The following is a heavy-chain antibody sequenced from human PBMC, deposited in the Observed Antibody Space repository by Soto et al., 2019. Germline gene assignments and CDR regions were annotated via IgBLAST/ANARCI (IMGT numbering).Heavy chain of an antibody. CDR2: ISGSGGST. V-gene: IGHV3-23*01. CDR3: TKDGSLNIVLVPADQTQ. D-gene: IGHD2-2*01. CDR1: VFAGSSYG. J-gene: IGHJ4*01. Sequence: GVSLRLSCAASVFAGSSYGVTWVRQRPGKGLEWVSSISGSGGSTYYADSVKGRFTITRDNSKNTLYLQMNSLRSESAVIYYCTKDGSLNIVLVPADQTQRGQVTLVTVSS.